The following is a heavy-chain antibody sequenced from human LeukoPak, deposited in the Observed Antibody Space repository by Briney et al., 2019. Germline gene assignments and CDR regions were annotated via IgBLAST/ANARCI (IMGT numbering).Heavy chain of an antibody. CDR1: GYTFTSYG. Sequence: ASVKVSCKASGYTFTSYGISWVRQAPGQGLEWMGWISAYNGNTNYAQKLQGRVTMTTDTSTSTAYMELRSLRSDDTAVYYCARDKAYYDILTGYYLGYYYYYGVDVWGQGTTVTVSS. D-gene: IGHD3-9*01. V-gene: IGHV1-18*01. CDR3: ARDKAYYDILTGYYLGYYYYYGVDV. CDR2: ISAYNGNT. J-gene: IGHJ6*02.